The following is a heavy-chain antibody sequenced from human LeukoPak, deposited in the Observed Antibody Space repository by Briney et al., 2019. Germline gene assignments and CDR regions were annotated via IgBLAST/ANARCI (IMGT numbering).Heavy chain of an antibody. J-gene: IGHJ4*02. D-gene: IGHD6-13*01. CDR1: GYTFISYG. V-gene: IGHV1-18*01. CDR3: ARDTSRSSSWYYVDY. CDR2: ISAYNGNT. Sequence: ASVKVSCKASGYTFISYGISWVRQAPGQGLEWMGWISAYNGNTNYAQKLQGRVTMTTDTSTSTAYMELRSLRSDDTAVCYCARDTSRSSSWYYVDYWGQGTPVTVSS.